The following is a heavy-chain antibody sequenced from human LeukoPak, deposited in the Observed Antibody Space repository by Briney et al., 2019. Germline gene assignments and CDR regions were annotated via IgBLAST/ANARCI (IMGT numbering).Heavy chain of an antibody. Sequence: SETLSLTCTVSGGSISSYYWSWIRQPPGKGLGWIGYIYYSGSTNYNPSLKSRVTISVDTSKNQFSLKLSSVTAADTAVYYCARDHKMYDAFDIWGQGTMVTVSS. D-gene: IGHD2-8*01. CDR2: IYYSGST. V-gene: IGHV4-59*01. CDR3: ARDHKMYDAFDI. CDR1: GGSISSYY. J-gene: IGHJ3*02.